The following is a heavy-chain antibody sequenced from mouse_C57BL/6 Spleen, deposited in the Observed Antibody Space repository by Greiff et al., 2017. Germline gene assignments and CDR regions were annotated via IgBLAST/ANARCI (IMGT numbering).Heavy chain of an antibody. CDR1: GYSITSGYD. V-gene: IGHV3-1*01. CDR3: ARDYYGSSFAY. D-gene: IGHD1-1*01. J-gene: IGHJ3*01. Sequence: EVQRVESGPGMVKPSQSLSLTCTVTGYSITSGYDWHWIRHFPGNKLEWMGYISYSGSTNYNPSLKSRISITHDTSKNHFFLKLNSVTTEDTATYYCARDYYGSSFAYWGQGTLVTVSA. CDR2: ISYSGST.